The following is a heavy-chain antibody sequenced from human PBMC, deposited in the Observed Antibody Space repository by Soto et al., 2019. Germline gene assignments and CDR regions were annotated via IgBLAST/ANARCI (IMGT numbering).Heavy chain of an antibody. CDR3: ARGATVIGGGWFDP. Sequence: QVQLQESGPGLVKPSETLSLTCTVSGGSISSYYWSWIRPPPGKGLEWIGYIYYSGSTNYNPSLKSRVTVSVDTSRNQFSLRLSSVTAADTAVYYCARGATVIGGGWFDPWGQGTLVTVSS. J-gene: IGHJ5*02. D-gene: IGHD1-26*01. CDR1: GGSISSYY. CDR2: IYYSGST. V-gene: IGHV4-59*01.